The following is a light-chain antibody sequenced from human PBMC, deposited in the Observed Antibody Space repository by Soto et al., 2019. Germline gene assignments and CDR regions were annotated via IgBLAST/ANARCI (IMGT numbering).Light chain of an antibody. Sequence: QPVLTQPRSVSGSPGQSVTISCTGTSSDVSGYNYVSWYQQHPGKAPKLMIYDVSKRPSGVPDRFSGSKSGNTASLTISGLQAEDEADYYCCSYAGSYYVFGTGTKVTVL. CDR2: DVS. J-gene: IGLJ1*01. V-gene: IGLV2-11*01. CDR3: CSYAGSYYV. CDR1: SSDVSGYNY.